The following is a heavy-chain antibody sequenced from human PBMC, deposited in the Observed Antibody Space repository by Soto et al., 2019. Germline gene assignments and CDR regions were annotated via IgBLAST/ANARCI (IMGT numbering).Heavy chain of an antibody. CDR3: TTDGGQYNWNYDY. J-gene: IGHJ4*02. CDR1: GFTFSNAW. V-gene: IGHV3-15*01. Sequence: EVQLVESGGGLVKPGGSLRLSCAASGFTFSNAWMSWVRQAPGKGLEWVGRIKSKTDGGTTDYAAPVKGRFTISRDDSKNTLYLQMNSLKTGDTAVYYCTTDGGQYNWNYDYLGQGTLVTVSS. CDR2: IKSKTDGGTT. D-gene: IGHD1-7*01.